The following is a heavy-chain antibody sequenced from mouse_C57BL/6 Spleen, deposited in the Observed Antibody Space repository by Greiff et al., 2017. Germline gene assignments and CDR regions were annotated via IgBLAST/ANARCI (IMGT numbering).Heavy chain of an antibody. J-gene: IGHJ3*01. CDR2: ISRGSSTT. V-gene: IGHV5-17*01. Sequence: EVQLLQSGGDLVKPGASLKLSCAASGFTFSDYGMHWVRQAPEQGLEWVAYISRGSSTTNYADTVKGRCTISRDNAKNTLFLQMTSLRSEGTAMYYCADGYYTWFDYWGQGTLVTVSA. CDR3: ADGYYTWFDY. D-gene: IGHD2-3*01. CDR1: GFTFSDYG.